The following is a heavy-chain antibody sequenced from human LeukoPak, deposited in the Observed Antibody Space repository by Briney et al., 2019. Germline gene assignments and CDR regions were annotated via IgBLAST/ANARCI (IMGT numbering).Heavy chain of an antibody. D-gene: IGHD3-16*02. J-gene: IGHJ4*02. CDR3: ARALFDYVWGSYRYTD. Sequence: ASVKVSCKSSGYTFTSYDINWVRQATGQGLEWMGWMNPNSGNTGYAQKFQGRVTMTRYTSISTAYMEPSSLRSEDTAVYYCARALFDYVWGSYRYTDWGQGTLVTVSS. CDR2: MNPNSGNT. V-gene: IGHV1-8*01. CDR1: GYTFTSYD.